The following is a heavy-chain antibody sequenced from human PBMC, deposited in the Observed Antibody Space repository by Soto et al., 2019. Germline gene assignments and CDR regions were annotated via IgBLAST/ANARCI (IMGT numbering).Heavy chain of an antibody. CDR3: ARHGPRVYYDNSDYYYYGMDV. V-gene: IGHV5-51*01. D-gene: IGHD3-22*01. CDR1: GYSFTKYW. Sequence: PGESLKISCRGSGYSFTKYWIGWVRQMPGKGLEWMGMIFPGDSDTRYSPSFQGQVTISVDKSISTAYLQWSSLKASDTAMYYCARHGPRVYYDNSDYYYYGMDVWGQGTTVTVSS. J-gene: IGHJ6*02. CDR2: IFPGDSDT.